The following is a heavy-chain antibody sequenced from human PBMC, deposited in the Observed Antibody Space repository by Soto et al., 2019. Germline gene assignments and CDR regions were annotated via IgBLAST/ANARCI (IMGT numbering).Heavy chain of an antibody. CDR2: ISYDGSNK. Sequence: QVQLVESGGGVVQPGRSLRLSCAASGFTFSSYGMHWVRQAPGKGLEWVAVISYDGSNKYYADSVKGRFTISRDNSKNTLHLQMNSLRAEDTAVYYCAKDTGIVGAIVAFDIWGQGTMVTVSS. J-gene: IGHJ3*02. CDR1: GFTFSSYG. V-gene: IGHV3-30*18. D-gene: IGHD1-26*01. CDR3: AKDTGIVGAIVAFDI.